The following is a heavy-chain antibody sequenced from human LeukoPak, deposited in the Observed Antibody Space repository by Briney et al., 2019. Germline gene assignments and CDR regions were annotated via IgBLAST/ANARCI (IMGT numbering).Heavy chain of an antibody. CDR3: ARQSGYYTPFDY. CDR1: GGSISSYY. V-gene: IGHV4-59*01. D-gene: IGHD3-3*01. J-gene: IGHJ4*02. Sequence: SETLSLTCTVSGGSISSYYWSWIRQPPGKGLEWIGYIYYSGSTNYNPSLKSRVTISVDTSKNQFSLKLSSVTAVDTAVYYCARQSGYYTPFDYWGQGTLVTVSS. CDR2: IYYSGST.